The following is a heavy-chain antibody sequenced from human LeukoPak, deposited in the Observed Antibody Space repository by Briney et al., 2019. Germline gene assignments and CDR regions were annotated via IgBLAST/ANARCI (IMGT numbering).Heavy chain of an antibody. Sequence: PGGSLRLSCAASGFAFSSYAMSWVRQPPGKGLEWIGEIYHSGSTNYNPSLKSRVTISVDKSKNQFSLKLSSVTAADTAVYYCARDLGYCSSTSCYVRSYWFDPWGQGTLVTVSS. CDR1: GFAFSSYAM. CDR3: ARDLGYCSSTSCYVRSYWFDP. CDR2: IYHSGST. V-gene: IGHV4-4*02. J-gene: IGHJ5*02. D-gene: IGHD2-2*01.